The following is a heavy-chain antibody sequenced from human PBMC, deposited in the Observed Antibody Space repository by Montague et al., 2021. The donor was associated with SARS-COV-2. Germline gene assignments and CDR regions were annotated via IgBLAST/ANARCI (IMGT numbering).Heavy chain of an antibody. Sequence: SETLSLTCTVSGGSISSSSYYWGWIRQPPGKGLEWIGSIYYSGSTYYXXXLKSRVTISVDTSKNQFSLKLISVTAADTDVYYCARLGDYYVSRRVAFDIWGQGAMVTVSS. CDR3: ARLGDYYVSRRVAFDI. CDR1: GGSISSSSYY. D-gene: IGHD3-22*01. V-gene: IGHV4-39*01. J-gene: IGHJ3*02. CDR2: IYYSGST.